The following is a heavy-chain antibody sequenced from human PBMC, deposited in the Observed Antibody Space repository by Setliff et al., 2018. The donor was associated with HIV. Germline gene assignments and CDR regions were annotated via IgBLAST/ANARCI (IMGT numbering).Heavy chain of an antibody. Sequence: SVKVSCKASGGTFSASGFSWVRQAPGQGLEWMGGIIPAVGTADYAQKFQGRVTITADASTSTAYMELISLRSEDTAVYYCARGEGSGWDTVEENYYNLDVWGPGTTVTVSS. CDR1: GGTFSASG. CDR3: ARGEGSGWDTVEENYYNLDV. V-gene: IGHV1-69*13. J-gene: IGHJ6*02. CDR2: IIPAVGTA. D-gene: IGHD6-19*01.